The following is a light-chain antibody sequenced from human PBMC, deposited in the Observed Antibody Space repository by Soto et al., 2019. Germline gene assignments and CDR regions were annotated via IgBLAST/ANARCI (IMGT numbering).Light chain of an antibody. CDR1: QSVSSS. J-gene: IGKJ1*01. CDR3: QQYGISPST. V-gene: IGKV3-20*01. Sequence: EIVLTQSPGTLSLSPGERATLSCRASQSVSSSLAWYQQKPGQAPRLLIYGTSNRATAIPDRFSGSGSGADFTLTISRLEPKDFALYYCQQYGISPSTFGPGTKVEI. CDR2: GTS.